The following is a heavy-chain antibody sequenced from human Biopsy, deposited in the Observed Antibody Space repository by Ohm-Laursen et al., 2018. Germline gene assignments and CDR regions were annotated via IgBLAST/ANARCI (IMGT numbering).Heavy chain of an antibody. J-gene: IGHJ6*02. Sequence: GASVKASCKASGYNFGNYYINWVRKVPGQGLEWLGVVNPVAEAAMYAQKFQDRITLTRDASTNTVYMDLTSLTSEDTAVYYCARESPLRLGVCGAIRCFKEVFGMDVWGQGTTVIVSS. CDR1: GYNFGNYY. V-gene: IGHV1-46*01. CDR3: ARESPLRLGVCGAIRCFKEVFGMDV. CDR2: VNPVAEAA. D-gene: IGHD2-21*01.